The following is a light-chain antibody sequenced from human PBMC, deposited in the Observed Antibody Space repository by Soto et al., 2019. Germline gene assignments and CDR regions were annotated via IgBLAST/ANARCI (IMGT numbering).Light chain of an antibody. Sequence: QSALTQPASVSGSPGQSITISCTGTSSDVGGYNYVSLYQQNPGKSPKLMIYDVSTRPSGVSNRFPGSKSGNTASLTISGLQAEDEADYYCSSYTSSSTPVVFGGRTKLTVL. CDR1: SSDVGGYNY. CDR2: DVS. V-gene: IGLV2-14*01. CDR3: SSYTSSSTPVV. J-gene: IGLJ2*01.